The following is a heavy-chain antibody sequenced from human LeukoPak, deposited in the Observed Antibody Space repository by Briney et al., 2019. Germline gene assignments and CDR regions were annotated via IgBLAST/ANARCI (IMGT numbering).Heavy chain of an antibody. Sequence: GASVKVSCKASGYTFTSYYMHWVRQAPGQGLEWMGIINPSGGSTSYAQKFQGRVTMTRDTSTSTVYMELSSLRSEDTAVYYCARDPDIVVVPAAIGGTNWFDPWGQGTLVTVSS. J-gene: IGHJ5*02. V-gene: IGHV1-46*01. CDR3: ARDPDIVVVPAAIGGTNWFDP. CDR2: INPSGGST. CDR1: GYTFTSYY. D-gene: IGHD2-2*01.